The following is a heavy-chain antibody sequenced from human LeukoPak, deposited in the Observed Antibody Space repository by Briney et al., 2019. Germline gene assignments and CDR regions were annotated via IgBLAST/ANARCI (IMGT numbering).Heavy chain of an antibody. Sequence: ASVKVSCKASGYTFTSYDINWVRQATGQGLEWMGWMNPNSGITGYAQKFQGRVTMTRDTSISTAYMELSRLRSDDTAVYYCARVSILADGYNWDYWGQGTLVTVSS. J-gene: IGHJ4*02. D-gene: IGHD5-12*01. V-gene: IGHV1-8*01. CDR3: ARVSILADGYNWDY. CDR1: GYTFTSYD. CDR2: MNPNSGIT.